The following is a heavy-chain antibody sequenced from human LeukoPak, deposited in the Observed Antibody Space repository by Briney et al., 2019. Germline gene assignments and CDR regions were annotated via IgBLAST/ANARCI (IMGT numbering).Heavy chain of an antibody. D-gene: IGHD3-22*01. CDR1: GGSITSGDYY. CDR3: ARPYYYDSRIDP. V-gene: IGHV4-30-4*01. CDR2: MYYSGST. Sequence: PQTLSLTCTVSGGSITSGDYYWSWIRQPPGKGLEWIAYMYYSGSTYYNPSLKGRVTMSADTSKNQFSLKLSSVTAADTAVYYCARPYYYDSRIDPWGQGTLVTVSS. J-gene: IGHJ5*02.